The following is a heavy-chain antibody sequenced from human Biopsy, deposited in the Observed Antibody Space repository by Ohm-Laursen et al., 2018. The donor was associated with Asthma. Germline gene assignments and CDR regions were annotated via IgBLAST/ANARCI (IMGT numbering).Heavy chain of an antibody. D-gene: IGHD6-19*01. Sequence: SDALSFTCIVSGDSISVHYWWAWTRQPPGKGLEWIGYIYYSGTTNYNPSLRDRVTISGNTSKNQFSLKLSSVSAADTAVYFCARDSRGAGPDFDSWGQGTLVTVSS. V-gene: IGHV4-59*11. J-gene: IGHJ4*02. CDR1: GDSISVHY. CDR2: IYYSGTT. CDR3: ARDSRGAGPDFDS.